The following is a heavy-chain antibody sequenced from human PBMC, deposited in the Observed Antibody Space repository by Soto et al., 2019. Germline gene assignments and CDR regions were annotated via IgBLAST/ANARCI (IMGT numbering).Heavy chain of an antibody. V-gene: IGHV3-30*04. D-gene: IGHD6-19*01. CDR3: ARDSIAVAGISINEVAGWFEP. Sequence: QVQLVESGGGVVQPGRSLRLSCVASGFTFSRYAMHWVRQAPGKGLEWVAVVSYDGRKTFYADSVKGRCTISRDNSNNTVYLQMNSLRGEDTAVYYCARDSIAVAGISINEVAGWFEPWGQGTLVTVSS. CDR2: VSYDGRKT. J-gene: IGHJ5*02. CDR1: GFTFSRYA.